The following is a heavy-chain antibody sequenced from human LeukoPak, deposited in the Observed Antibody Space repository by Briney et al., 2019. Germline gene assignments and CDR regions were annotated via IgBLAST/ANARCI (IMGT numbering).Heavy chain of an antibody. D-gene: IGHD3-9*01. CDR3: ARSPNRYYDIWTGYYNIWFDP. CDR1: GYTFTNYD. J-gene: IGHJ5*02. CDR2: MNPDTGNT. Sequence: ASVKVSCKASGYTFTNYDINWVRQATGQGLELLGWMNPDTGNTGSAQKFQGRVTMTRNTSISTAYMELSSLRSDDTAVYYCARSPNRYYDIWTGYYNIWFDPWGQGTLVTASS. V-gene: IGHV1-8*01.